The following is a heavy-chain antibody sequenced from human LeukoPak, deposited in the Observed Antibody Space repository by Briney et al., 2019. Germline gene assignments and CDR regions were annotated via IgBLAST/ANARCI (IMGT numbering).Heavy chain of an antibody. CDR2: ISAYNGNT. D-gene: IGHD2-21*02. V-gene: IGHV1-18*01. J-gene: IGHJ4*02. Sequence: ASVKVSCKASGYPFTSYGISWVRQAPGQGLEWMGWISAYNGNTNYAQKLQGRVTMTTDTSTSTAYMELRSLRSDDTAVYYCARDNAYCGGDCYFGSDYWGQGTLVTVSS. CDR3: ARDNAYCGGDCYFGSDY. CDR1: GYPFTSYG.